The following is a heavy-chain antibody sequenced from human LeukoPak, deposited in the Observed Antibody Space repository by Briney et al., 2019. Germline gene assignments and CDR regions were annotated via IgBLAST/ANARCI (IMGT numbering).Heavy chain of an antibody. J-gene: IGHJ5*02. CDR3: ARLRAMVGTFDP. Sequence: PSETLSLTCTVSGDSISSSAYFWAWIRQPPGKGLEWIASISYTGSTYYNPFLKSRLTISVDTSKNQFSLRLSSVTAADTAVYRCARLRAMVGTFDPWGQGALVTASS. CDR2: ISYTGST. D-gene: IGHD5-18*01. V-gene: IGHV4-39*01. CDR1: GDSISSSAYF.